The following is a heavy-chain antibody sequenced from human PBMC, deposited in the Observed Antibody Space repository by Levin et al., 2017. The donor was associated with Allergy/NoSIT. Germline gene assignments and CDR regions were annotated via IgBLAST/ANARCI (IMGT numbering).Heavy chain of an antibody. CDR3: AKTKGPYDSSGYNLGWFDP. V-gene: IGHV3-23*01. Sequence: GESLKISCAASGFTFSDYAMTWVRQAPGKGLEWVSGITVSGRGTYYADSVKGRFTISRDNSKNILYLQMNGLRADDTDVYYCAKTKGPYDSSGYNLGWFDPWGQGTLVTVSS. CDR2: ITVSGRGT. J-gene: IGHJ5*02. D-gene: IGHD3-22*01. CDR1: GFTFSDYA.